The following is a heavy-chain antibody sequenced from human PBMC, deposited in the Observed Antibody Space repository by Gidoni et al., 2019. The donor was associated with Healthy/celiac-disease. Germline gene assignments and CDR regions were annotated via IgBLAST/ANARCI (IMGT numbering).Heavy chain of an antibody. D-gene: IGHD3-22*01. CDR1: GSTFTSYD. J-gene: IGHJ4*02. CDR2: MNPNSGNA. CDR3: ARGDAIRDYYDSSGYYPPGY. Sequence: QVQLVQSGSEVKKPGASVKVSCTASGSTFTSYDINWVRQATGQGREWMGWMNPNSGNAGYAQKFQGRVTMTRNTSISTAYMELSSLRSEDTAVYYCARGDAIRDYYDSSGYYPPGYWGQGTLVTVSS. V-gene: IGHV1-8*01.